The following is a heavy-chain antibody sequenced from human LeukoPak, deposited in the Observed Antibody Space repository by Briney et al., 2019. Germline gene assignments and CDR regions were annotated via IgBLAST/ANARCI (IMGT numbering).Heavy chain of an antibody. J-gene: IGHJ4*02. D-gene: IGHD2-15*01. Sequence: PGGSLRLSCAASGFTFSSYAMSWVRQAPGKGLEWVSAISGSGGSTYYADSVKGRFTISRDNSKNTLYLQMNSLRAEDTAVYYCARRCGSGGSCHSFDYWGQGTLVTVSS. V-gene: IGHV3-23*01. CDR2: ISGSGGST. CDR1: GFTFSSYA. CDR3: ARRCGSGGSCHSFDY.